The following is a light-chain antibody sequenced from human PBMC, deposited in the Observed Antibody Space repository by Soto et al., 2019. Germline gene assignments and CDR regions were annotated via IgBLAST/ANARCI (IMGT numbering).Light chain of an antibody. CDR1: QGISTY. J-gene: IGKJ1*01. V-gene: IGKV1-39*01. CDR3: RQSYSTTWT. Sequence: DIQMTQSPSSLSASVGDIVTITCRASQGISTYLNWYQQKPGKAPKLLIYAASSLQSGVPSRFSGSGSETDFTLTISSLQPEDFATYSCRQSYSTTWTFGQGTKVDIK. CDR2: AAS.